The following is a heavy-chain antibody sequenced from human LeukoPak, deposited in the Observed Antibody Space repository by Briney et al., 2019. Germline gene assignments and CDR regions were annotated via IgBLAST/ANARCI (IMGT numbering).Heavy chain of an antibody. CDR1: GFRFSNSW. Sequence: PGESLRLSCAASGFRFSNSWMYWVRQGPGKGPVWVSRMKTDGTRIEYADSVKGRFTISRDNAKNTLFLQMSSLRVEDTAVYYCAKGWDYYDSSGRDFDYWGQGTLVTVSS. D-gene: IGHD3-22*01. V-gene: IGHV3-74*01. CDR2: MKTDGTRI. J-gene: IGHJ4*02. CDR3: AKGWDYYDSSGRDFDY.